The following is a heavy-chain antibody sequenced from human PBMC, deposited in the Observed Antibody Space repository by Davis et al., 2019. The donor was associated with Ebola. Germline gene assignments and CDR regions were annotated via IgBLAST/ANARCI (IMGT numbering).Heavy chain of an antibody. CDR3: ARHGKISGRRGFFDY. CDR1: GGSISSYY. V-gene: IGHV4-59*01. D-gene: IGHD6-6*01. J-gene: IGHJ4*02. Sequence: MPGGSLRLSCTVSGGSISSYYWSWIRQPPGKGLEWIGYIYYSGSTNYNPSLKSRVTISVDTSKNQFSLKLSSVTAADTAVYYCARHGKISGRRGFFDYWGQGTLVTVSS. CDR2: IYYSGST.